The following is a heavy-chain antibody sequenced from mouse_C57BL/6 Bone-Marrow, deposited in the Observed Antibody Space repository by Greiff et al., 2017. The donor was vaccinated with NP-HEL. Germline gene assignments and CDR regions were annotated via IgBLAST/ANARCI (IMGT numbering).Heavy chain of an antibody. D-gene: IGHD2-4*01. Sequence: VQLQESGPELVKPGASVKISCKASGYAFSSSWMNWVKQRPGKGLEWIGRIYPGDGDTNYNGKFKGKATLTADKSSSTAYMQHSSLTSEDSAVYFCARKGSYYDYDVGFAYWGQGTLVTVSA. CDR2: IYPGDGDT. CDR3: ARKGSYYDYDVGFAY. J-gene: IGHJ3*01. V-gene: IGHV1-82*01. CDR1: GYAFSSSW.